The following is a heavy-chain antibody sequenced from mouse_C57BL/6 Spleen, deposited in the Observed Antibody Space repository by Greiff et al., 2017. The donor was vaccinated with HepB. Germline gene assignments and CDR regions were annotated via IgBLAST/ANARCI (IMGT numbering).Heavy chain of an antibody. CDR2: ISDGGSTT. Sequence: EVKLVESGGGLVKPGGSLKISCAASGFTFSSYAMSWVRQTPEKRLEWVATISDGGSTTYYPDNVKGRFTISRDNAKNNLYLQMSHLKSEDTAMYYCAREGYGSSYYFDYWGQGTTLTVSS. D-gene: IGHD1-1*01. CDR3: AREGYGSSYYFDY. V-gene: IGHV5-4*01. J-gene: IGHJ2*01. CDR1: GFTFSSYA.